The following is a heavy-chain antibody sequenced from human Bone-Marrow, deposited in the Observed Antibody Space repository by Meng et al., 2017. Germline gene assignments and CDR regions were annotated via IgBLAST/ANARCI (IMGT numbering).Heavy chain of an antibody. V-gene: IGHV3-48*03. CDR2: ISSSGSTI. Sequence: EGSLRLSCAASGFTFNSYEMIWVRQAPGKGLEWVSYISSSGSTIYSADSVKGRFTISRDNAKNSLYLQMNSLRAEDTAVYYCARDLSNEGSYIYYGMDVWGQGTTVTVSS. J-gene: IGHJ6*02. D-gene: IGHD1-26*01. CDR1: GFTFNSYE. CDR3: ARDLSNEGSYIYYGMDV.